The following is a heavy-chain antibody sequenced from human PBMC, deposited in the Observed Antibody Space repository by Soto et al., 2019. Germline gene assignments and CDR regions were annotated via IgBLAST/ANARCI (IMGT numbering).Heavy chain of an antibody. CDR1: GGSISSGDYY. J-gene: IGHJ6*02. D-gene: IGHD4-17*01. CDR2: IYRTGGT. CDR3: ARAAYDYGDYGQYYYYYGMDV. Sequence: SETLSLTCTVSGGSISSGDYYWNWIRQPPGKGLEWIGYIYRTGGTKYNPSLKSRVTISIDTSKNQFSLKLSSVTAADTAVYYCARAAYDYGDYGQYYYYYGMDVWGQGTTVTVSS. V-gene: IGHV4-61*08.